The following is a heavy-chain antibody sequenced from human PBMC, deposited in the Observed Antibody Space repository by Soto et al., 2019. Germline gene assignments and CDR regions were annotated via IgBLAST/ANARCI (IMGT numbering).Heavy chain of an antibody. CDR3: ARSDYGDPVSGMDV. D-gene: IGHD4-17*01. CDR1: GFTFSSYS. CDR2: ISSSSSYI. Sequence: GGSLRLSCAASGFTFSSYSMNWVRQAPGKGLEWVSSISSSSSYIYYADSVKGRFTISRDNAKNSLYLQMNSLSAEDTAVYYCARSDYGDPVSGMDVWGQGTTVTVSS. V-gene: IGHV3-21*01. J-gene: IGHJ6*02.